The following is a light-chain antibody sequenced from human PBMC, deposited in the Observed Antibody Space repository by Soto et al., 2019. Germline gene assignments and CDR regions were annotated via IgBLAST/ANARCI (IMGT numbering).Light chain of an antibody. J-gene: IGLJ3*02. CDR3: SSFTTCTTLQV. V-gene: IGLV2-14*01. CDR1: SSDVGGYNY. Sequence: QSVLTQPASVSGSPGQSITISCTGTSSDVGGYNYVSWYQQHPDKAPKLIIYEVSNRPSGVSNRFSGSKSGNTASLTISGLQAEDEADYYCSSFTTCTTLQVFGGVTKLTV. CDR2: EVS.